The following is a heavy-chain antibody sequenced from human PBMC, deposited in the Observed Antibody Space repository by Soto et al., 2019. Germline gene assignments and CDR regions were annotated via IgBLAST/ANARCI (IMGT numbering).Heavy chain of an antibody. Sequence: SETLSLTCTVSGGSISSGDYYWSWIRQPPGKGLEWIGYIYYSGSTYYNPSLKSRATISVDTSKNQFSLKLSSVTAADTAVYYCASSIAAAGGWFDPWGQGTLVTVSS. CDR2: IYYSGST. CDR1: GGSISSGDYY. D-gene: IGHD6-13*01. CDR3: ASSIAAAGGWFDP. J-gene: IGHJ5*02. V-gene: IGHV4-30-4*01.